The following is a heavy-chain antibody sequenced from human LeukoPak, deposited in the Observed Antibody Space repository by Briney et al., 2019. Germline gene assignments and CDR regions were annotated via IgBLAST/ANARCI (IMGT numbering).Heavy chain of an antibody. Sequence: GGSLRLSCTVSGFTLSSYEMSWIRQAPGKGLEWVSSIDYDGGSGHYADSVKGRFTISRDNSKNTLYLQMNSLRAEDTAVYYCAIPPPGWEGYMDVWGKGTTVTISS. V-gene: IGHV3-23*01. CDR2: IDYDGGSG. D-gene: IGHD1-26*01. CDR1: GFTLSSYE. J-gene: IGHJ6*03. CDR3: AIPPPGWEGYMDV.